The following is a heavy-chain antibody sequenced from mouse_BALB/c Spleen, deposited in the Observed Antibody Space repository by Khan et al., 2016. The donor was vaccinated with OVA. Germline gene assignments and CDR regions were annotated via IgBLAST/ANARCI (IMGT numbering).Heavy chain of an antibody. Sequence: QVQLKQSGTELVRPGTSVKLSCKASGYTFTNYWMNWIKQRPEQGLEWIGRIDPDDSETHYNQEFKDKAILTVDKSSRTAYMQLSSLTSEDSAVYYCARNPFAYWGQGTPVIVSA. V-gene: IGHV1-52*01. CDR2: IDPDDSET. J-gene: IGHJ3*01. CDR1: GYTFTNYW. CDR3: ARNPFAY.